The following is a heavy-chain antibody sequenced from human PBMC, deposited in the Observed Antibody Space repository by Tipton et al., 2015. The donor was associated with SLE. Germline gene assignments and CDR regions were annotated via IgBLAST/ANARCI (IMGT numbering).Heavy chain of an antibody. CDR3: ARARATVTTGHFDY. Sequence: SLRLSCAASGFTFSSYSMNLVRQAPGKGLEWASSISSSSSYIYYADSVKGRFTISRDNAKNSLYLQMNSLRAEDTAVYYCARARATVTTGHFDYWGQGTLVTVTS. J-gene: IGHJ4*02. D-gene: IGHD4-17*01. V-gene: IGHV3-21*01. CDR2: ISSSSSYI. CDR1: GFTFSSYS.